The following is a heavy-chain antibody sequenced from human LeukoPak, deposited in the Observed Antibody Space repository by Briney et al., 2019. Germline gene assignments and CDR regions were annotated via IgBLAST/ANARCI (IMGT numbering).Heavy chain of an antibody. V-gene: IGHV3-23*01. CDR1: GFTFSNYA. CDR2: ISGSGGNS. Sequence: GGSLRLSCAASGFTFSNYAMICVRQAPGKGLEWVSAISGSGGNSYYADSVEGRFTVSRDNSKSTLHLQLNSLRVEDTAVYYCAKRQVSAAPGALDCWGQGTLLTVSS. CDR3: AKRQVSAAPGALDC. J-gene: IGHJ4*02. D-gene: IGHD6-13*01.